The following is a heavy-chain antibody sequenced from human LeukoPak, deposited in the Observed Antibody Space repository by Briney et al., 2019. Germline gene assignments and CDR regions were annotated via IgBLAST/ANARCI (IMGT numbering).Heavy chain of an antibody. Sequence: GGSLRLSCAASGFTFSNYEGNWVRQAPGKGLEWVSYISRSGSTIYYADSVKGRFTISRDNAKNSLYLQMNSLRAEDTALYYCARRDILTGYVNYYYYMDVWGKGTTVTVSS. V-gene: IGHV3-48*03. J-gene: IGHJ6*03. D-gene: IGHD3-9*01. CDR2: ISRSGSTI. CDR3: ARRDILTGYVNYYYYMDV. CDR1: GFTFSNYE.